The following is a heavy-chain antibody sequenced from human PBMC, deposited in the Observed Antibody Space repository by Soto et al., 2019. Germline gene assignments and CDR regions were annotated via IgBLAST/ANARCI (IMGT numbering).Heavy chain of an antibody. Sequence: GSVKVSCKASGYTFTSYAMHWMRQAPGQRLEWMGWINAGNGNTKYSQKFQGRVTITRDTSASTAYMELSSLRSEDTAVYYCATNHCSSTSCSYDYWGQGTLVTVSS. J-gene: IGHJ4*02. CDR3: ATNHCSSTSCSYDY. D-gene: IGHD2-2*01. CDR1: GYTFTSYA. V-gene: IGHV1-3*01. CDR2: INAGNGNT.